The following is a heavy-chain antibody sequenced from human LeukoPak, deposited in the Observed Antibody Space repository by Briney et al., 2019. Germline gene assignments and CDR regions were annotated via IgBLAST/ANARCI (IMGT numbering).Heavy chain of an antibody. D-gene: IGHD1-7*01. Sequence: SVKVSCKASGYTFTSYVVCWVRQAPGQGLEWVGWISASNGNTNYAQKLQDRVTLTTDTSTSTAYVELRSLRSDDTAVYYCARYPLSYTSNWHYYFDYWGQGTLLTVSS. CDR2: ISASNGNT. CDR1: GYTFTSYV. J-gene: IGHJ4*02. CDR3: ARYPLSYTSNWHYYFDY. V-gene: IGHV1-18*01.